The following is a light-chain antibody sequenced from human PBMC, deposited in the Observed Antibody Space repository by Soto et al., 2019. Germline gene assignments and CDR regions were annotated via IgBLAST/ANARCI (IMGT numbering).Light chain of an antibody. J-gene: IGLJ1*01. V-gene: IGLV2-14*03. CDR1: STDVGGYNY. Sequence: QSVLTQPASVSGSPGQSITISCTGTSTDVGGYNYVSWYQQHPGKAPKLMIYDVSNRPSGVSNRFSGSKSGNTASLTISGLQAEDEADYYCSSYTSSSTDVFGTETQLTVL. CDR3: SSYTSSSTDV. CDR2: DVS.